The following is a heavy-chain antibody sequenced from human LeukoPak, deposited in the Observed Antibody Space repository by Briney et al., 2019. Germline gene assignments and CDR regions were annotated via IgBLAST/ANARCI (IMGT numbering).Heavy chain of an antibody. V-gene: IGHV3-30*02. CDR1: GFTFSSYG. CDR2: IRYDGSNK. CDR3: AKDYGQQLNWFDP. Sequence: GGSLRLSCAASGFTFSSYGMHWVRQAPGKGLGWVAFIRYDGSNKYYADSVKGRFTISRDNSKNTLYLQMNSLRAEDTAVYHCAKDYGQQLNWFDPWGQGTLVTVSS. J-gene: IGHJ5*02. D-gene: IGHD6-13*01.